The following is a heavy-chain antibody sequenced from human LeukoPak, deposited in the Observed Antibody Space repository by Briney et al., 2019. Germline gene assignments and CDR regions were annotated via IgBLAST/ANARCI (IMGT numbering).Heavy chain of an antibody. CDR3: ARETAIVGATLTFDY. Sequence: ASETLSLTCTVSGGSISSSNYFWGWVRQPPGKGLEWIGTISYSGTTHDNPSLKSRVTISVDTSKNQFSLKLSSVTAADTAVYYCARETAIVGATLTFDYWGQGTLVTVSS. J-gene: IGHJ4*02. CDR1: GGSISSSNYF. V-gene: IGHV4-39*07. CDR2: ISYSGTT. D-gene: IGHD1-26*01.